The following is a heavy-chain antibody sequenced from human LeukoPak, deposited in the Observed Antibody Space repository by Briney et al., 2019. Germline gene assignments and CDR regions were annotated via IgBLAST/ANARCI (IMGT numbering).Heavy chain of an antibody. CDR3: VRDDSGWYGDGIDY. Sequence: ASVKVSCKASGYTFTGYYMHWVRQAPGQGLEWMGWINPNSGGTNYAQKFQGRVTMTRDTSISTAYMELSRLRSDDTAVYYCVRDDSGWYGDGIDYWGQGTLVTVSS. J-gene: IGHJ4*02. CDR1: GYTFTGYY. CDR2: INPNSGGT. V-gene: IGHV1-2*02. D-gene: IGHD6-19*01.